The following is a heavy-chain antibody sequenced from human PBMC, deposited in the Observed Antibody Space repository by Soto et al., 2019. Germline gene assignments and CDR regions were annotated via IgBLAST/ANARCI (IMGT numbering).Heavy chain of an antibody. CDR1: GGSISSGDYY. J-gene: IGHJ4*02. CDR2: IYYSGST. CDR3: ASTPAGYGDYDY. D-gene: IGHD4-17*01. Sequence: QVQLQESGPGLVKPSQTLSLTCTVSGGSISSGDYYWSWIRQPPGKGLEWIGYIYYSGSTYYNPSPKRRLTITADPSTNQFSLKLSSVTAADTAVYYCASTPAGYGDYDYWGQGTLVTVSS. V-gene: IGHV4-30-4*01.